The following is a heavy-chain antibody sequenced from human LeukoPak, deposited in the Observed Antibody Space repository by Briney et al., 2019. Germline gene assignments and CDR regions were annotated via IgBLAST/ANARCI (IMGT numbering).Heavy chain of an antibody. CDR3: ARDGDYGYYYYMDV. Sequence: GASVKVSRKASGYTFTGYYMHWVRQAPGQGLEWMGWINPNSGGTNYAQKFQGRVTMTRDTSISTAYMELSRLRSDDTAVYYCARDGDYGYYYYMDVWGKGTTVTISS. D-gene: IGHD4-17*01. J-gene: IGHJ6*03. CDR1: GYTFTGYY. V-gene: IGHV1-2*02. CDR2: INPNSGGT.